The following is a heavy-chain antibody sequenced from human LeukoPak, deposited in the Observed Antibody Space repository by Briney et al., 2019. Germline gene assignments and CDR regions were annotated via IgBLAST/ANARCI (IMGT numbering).Heavy chain of an antibody. V-gene: IGHV3-74*01. Sequence: PGGSLRLSCAASGFTFSNYWMHWVRQGPGKGLVWVSRINPDGSGADYADSVKGRFTISRDNARNTLYLQMDSLRAEDTAVYYCARDQGDAYYYFDLWGQGTLVTVSS. CDR1: GFTFSNYW. J-gene: IGHJ4*02. D-gene: IGHD1-26*01. CDR3: ARDQGDAYYYFDL. CDR2: INPDGSGA.